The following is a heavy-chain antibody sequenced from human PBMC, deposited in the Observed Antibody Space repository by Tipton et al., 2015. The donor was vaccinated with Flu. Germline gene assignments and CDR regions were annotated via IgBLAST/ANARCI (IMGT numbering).Heavy chain of an antibody. J-gene: IGHJ4*02. D-gene: IGHD3/OR15-3a*01. Sequence: GLVKPSETLSLTCAVYGGSFSGYYWSWIRQPPGKGLEWIGEINHSGSTNYNPSLKSRVAISVDTSKNQFSLKVTSVTAADSAVYYCVRRGTGTGLADWGQGTLVTVSS. CDR3: VRRGTGTGLAD. CDR1: GGSFSGYY. CDR2: INHSGST. V-gene: IGHV4-34*01.